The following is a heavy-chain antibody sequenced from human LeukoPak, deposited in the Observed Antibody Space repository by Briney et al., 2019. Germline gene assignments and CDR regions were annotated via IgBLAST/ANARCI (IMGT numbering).Heavy chain of an antibody. Sequence: ASVKVSCTASGYTFTGYYMHWVRQAPGQGLEWMGRTNPNSGGTNYAQKFQGRVTITRDTSISTAYMELSRLRSDDTAVYYCASSDITMIPGYWGQGTLVTVSS. V-gene: IGHV1-2*06. CDR1: GYTFTGYY. CDR2: TNPNSGGT. CDR3: ASSDITMIPGY. D-gene: IGHD3-22*01. J-gene: IGHJ4*02.